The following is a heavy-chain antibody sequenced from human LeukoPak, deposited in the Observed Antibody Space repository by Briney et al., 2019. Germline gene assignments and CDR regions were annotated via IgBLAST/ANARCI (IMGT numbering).Heavy chain of an antibody. CDR3: AKQRTGSCYSCFDY. CDR2: INGGGGNT. Sequence: GGSLRLSCAGSGHTLSRDAMSWVRQAPGKGPEWVSAINGGGGNTYYTDSVKGRFTISRDDAKNTVFLQMSSLRVEDTAVYYCAKQRTGSCYSCFDYWGQGTLVTVSS. D-gene: IGHD2-15*01. V-gene: IGHV3-23*01. J-gene: IGHJ4*02. CDR1: GHTLSRDA.